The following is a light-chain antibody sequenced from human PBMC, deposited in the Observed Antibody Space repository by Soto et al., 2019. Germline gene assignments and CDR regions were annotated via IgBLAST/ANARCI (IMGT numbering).Light chain of an antibody. CDR3: SSYTGSDTSYV. CDR2: EVR. CDR1: SSDVGSYNY. V-gene: IGLV2-14*01. J-gene: IGLJ1*01. Sequence: QSVLTQPASVSGSPGQSITISCTGTSSDVGSYNYVAWYQQFPGKTPKLMIYEVRNRPSGVSYRFSGSKSGNTASLTISGLQAEDEADYYCSSYTGSDTSYVFGTGTKVTVL.